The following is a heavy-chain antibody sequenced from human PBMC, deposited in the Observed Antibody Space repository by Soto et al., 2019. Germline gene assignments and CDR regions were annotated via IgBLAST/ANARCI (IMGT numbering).Heavy chain of an antibody. V-gene: IGHV5-51*01. Sequence: GESLKISCNASGYSFTNYWIGWVRQMPGKGLEWMGIIYPRDSDTRYSPFFQGQVTISADKSISTAYLQWSSLKAPDTAMYYCARHNRYSSTWFEGWFDPWGQGTLVTVSS. D-gene: IGHD6-13*01. J-gene: IGHJ5*02. CDR1: GYSFTNYW. CDR2: IYPRDSDT. CDR3: ARHNRYSSTWFEGWFDP.